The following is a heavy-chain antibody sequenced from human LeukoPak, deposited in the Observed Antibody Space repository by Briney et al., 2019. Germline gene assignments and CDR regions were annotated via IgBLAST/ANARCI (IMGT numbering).Heavy chain of an antibody. CDR3: ARPSLGYSSSWGYFDY. Sequence: TGGSLRLSCAASGFTFSSYWMSWVRQAPGKGLEWVANIKQDGSEKYYVDSVKGRFTISRDNAKNSLYLQMNSLRAEDTAVYYCARPSLGYSSSWGYFDYWGQGTLVTVSS. D-gene: IGHD6-13*01. CDR1: GFTFSSYW. V-gene: IGHV3-7*01. CDR2: IKQDGSEK. J-gene: IGHJ4*02.